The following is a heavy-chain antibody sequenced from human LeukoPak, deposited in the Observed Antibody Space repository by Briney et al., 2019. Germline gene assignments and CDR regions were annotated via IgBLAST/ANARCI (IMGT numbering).Heavy chain of an antibody. Sequence: TGGSLRLSCAASGFTLSSYAMSWVRQAPGKGLVWVSRINSDGSSTSYADSVKGRFTISRDNAKNTLYLQMNSLRAEDTAVYYCARRGYCSSTSCLATILDYWGQGTLVTVSS. CDR1: GFTLSSYA. V-gene: IGHV3-74*01. CDR2: INSDGSST. D-gene: IGHD2-2*01. J-gene: IGHJ4*02. CDR3: ARRGYCSSTSCLATILDY.